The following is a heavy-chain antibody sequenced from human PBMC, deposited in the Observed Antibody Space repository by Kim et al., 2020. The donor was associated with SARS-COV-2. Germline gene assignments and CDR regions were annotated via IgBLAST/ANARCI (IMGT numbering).Heavy chain of an antibody. D-gene: IGHD6-19*01. Sequence: GESLKISCKGSGYSFTSYWIGWVRQMPGKGLEWMGIIYLGDSDTRYSPSFQGQVTISADKSISTAYLQWSSLKASDTAMYYCARLVRGSSGPVTSAVCFSWFYRWGQRALVAVSS. CDR1: GYSFTSYW. CDR2: IYLGDSDT. CDR3: ARLVRGSSGPVTSAVCFSWFYR. V-gene: IGHV5-51*01. J-gene: IGHJ5*02.